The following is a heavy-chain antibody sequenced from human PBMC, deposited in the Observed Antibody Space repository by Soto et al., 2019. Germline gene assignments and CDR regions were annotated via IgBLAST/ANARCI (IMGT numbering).Heavy chain of an antibody. CDR2: INSDGSST. CDR1: GFTFSSYW. CDR3: ARDGNYDYIWGSYPIDAFDI. D-gene: IGHD3-16*01. V-gene: IGHV3-74*01. Sequence: VQLVESGGGLVQPGGSLRLSCAASGFTFSSYWMHWVRQAPGKGLVWVSRINSDGSSTSYADSVKGRFTISRDNAKNTLYLQMNSLRAEDTAVYYCARDGNYDYIWGSYPIDAFDIWGQGTMVTVSS. J-gene: IGHJ3*02.